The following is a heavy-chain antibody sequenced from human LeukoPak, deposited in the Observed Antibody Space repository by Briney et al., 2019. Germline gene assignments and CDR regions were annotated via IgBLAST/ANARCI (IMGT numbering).Heavy chain of an antibody. J-gene: IGHJ3*02. CDR3: ARDRETYYDILTGYYTLGDAFDI. Sequence: GGSLRLSCAASGFTFSTYWMHWVRQAPGKGLVWVSRIIRDGSSTSYADSVKGRFTISRDNAKNTLYLQMNSLRAEDTAVYYCARDRETYYDILTGYYTLGDAFDIWGQGTMVTVSS. D-gene: IGHD3-9*01. V-gene: IGHV3-74*01. CDR2: IIRDGSST. CDR1: GFTFSTYW.